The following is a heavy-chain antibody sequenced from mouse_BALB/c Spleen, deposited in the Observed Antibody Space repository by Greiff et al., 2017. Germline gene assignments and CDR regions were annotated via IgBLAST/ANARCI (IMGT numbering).Heavy chain of an antibody. CDR3: ARNYRYDYAMDY. Sequence: VQLQQSGAELVKPGASVKLSCTASGFNFKDTYMHWVKQRPEQGLEWIGRIDPANGNTKYDPKFQGKATITADTSSNTTYLQLSSLTSEDTAVYYCARNYRYDYAMDYWGQGTSVTVSS. D-gene: IGHD2-14*01. J-gene: IGHJ4*01. V-gene: IGHV14-3*02. CDR1: GFNFKDTY. CDR2: IDPANGNT.